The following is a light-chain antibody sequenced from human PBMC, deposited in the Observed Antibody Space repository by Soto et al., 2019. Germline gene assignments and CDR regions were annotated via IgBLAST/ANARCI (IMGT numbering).Light chain of an antibody. Sequence: EIVLTQSPGTLSLSPGERATLSCRASQSVTSSYLAWYQQKPGQAPRLLIYGASSRATGIPHRFSGSGSGTDFTLTISRLEPEDLAVYYCQQYCRSPWTFGQGTKVDSK. CDR1: QSVTSSY. J-gene: IGKJ1*01. CDR3: QQYCRSPWT. V-gene: IGKV3-20*01. CDR2: GAS.